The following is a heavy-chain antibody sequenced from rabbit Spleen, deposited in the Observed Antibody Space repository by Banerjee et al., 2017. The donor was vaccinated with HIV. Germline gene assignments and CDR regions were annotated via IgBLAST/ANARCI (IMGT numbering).Heavy chain of an antibody. CDR1: GFDFSGYG. V-gene: IGHV1S45*01. D-gene: IGHD1-1*01. J-gene: IGHJ4*01. CDR2: IWTGSSGTI. CDR3: ARFSATISFNL. Sequence: QQQLVESGGGLVKPGASLKLSCKASGFDFSGYGMCWVRQAPGKGLEWIGCIWTGSSGTIYYASWAKGRFTISKTSSTTVTLQVTSLTVADTATYFCARFSATISFNLWGPGTLVTVS.